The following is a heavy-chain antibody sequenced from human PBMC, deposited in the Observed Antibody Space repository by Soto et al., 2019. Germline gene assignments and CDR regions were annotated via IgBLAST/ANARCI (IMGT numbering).Heavy chain of an antibody. V-gene: IGHV3-23*01. CDR1: GFTFNNYA. CDR3: ARAQLKDGDYLCAD. J-gene: IGHJ4*02. Sequence: EVQLLESGGGLVQPGGSLRLSCAASGFTFNNYAMNWVRQAPGKGPEWVPVISGGGDFIYYADSVKGRFTISRDNSENTLYLQMSSLTTADTAVYYCARAQLKDGDYLCADWGQGTLVTVSS. CDR2: ISGGGDFI. D-gene: IGHD4-17*01.